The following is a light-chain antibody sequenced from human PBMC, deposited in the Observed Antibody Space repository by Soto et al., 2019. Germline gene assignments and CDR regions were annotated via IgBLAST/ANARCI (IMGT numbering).Light chain of an antibody. V-gene: IGKV3-15*01. CDR3: QHYNNWPPWT. CDR2: GAS. Sequence: EVVMTQSPATLSVSPGERATLSCRASQRISSNLAWYQQRPGQAPRLLIYGASTRAPGIPARFSGSGSETEFTLTISSLQSEDFAVYYCQHYNNWPPWTFGQGTKVYIK. J-gene: IGKJ1*01. CDR1: QRISSN.